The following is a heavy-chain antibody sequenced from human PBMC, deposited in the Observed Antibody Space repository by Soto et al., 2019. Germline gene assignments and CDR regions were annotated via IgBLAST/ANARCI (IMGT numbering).Heavy chain of an antibody. CDR1: GFTFSDYY. Sequence: EVQLVESRGTLVQPGGSLRLSCAASGFTFSDYYMDWVRQAPGKGLEWVARCRNKANGYTTEYAASVKGRFTVSRDDAKNSLYLQMNSRKTDDTAVYYCARGLNSFDSWGQGTLVTVSS. V-gene: IGHV3-72*01. D-gene: IGHD1-26*01. CDR2: CRNKANGYTT. CDR3: ARGLNSFDS. J-gene: IGHJ4*02.